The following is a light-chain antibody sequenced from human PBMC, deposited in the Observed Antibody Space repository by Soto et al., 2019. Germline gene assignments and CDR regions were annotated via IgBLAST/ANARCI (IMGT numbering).Light chain of an antibody. CDR3: CSYAGSSPYV. CDR1: SSEVGSYNL. Sequence: QSALTQPASVSGSPGQSITISCTGTSSEVGSYNLVSWYQQHPGKAPKLMIYEGSKRPSGVSNRFSGSKSGNTASLTISRLQAEDEADYYCCSYAGSSPYVFGTGTQLTVL. CDR2: EGS. J-gene: IGLJ1*01. V-gene: IGLV2-23*01.